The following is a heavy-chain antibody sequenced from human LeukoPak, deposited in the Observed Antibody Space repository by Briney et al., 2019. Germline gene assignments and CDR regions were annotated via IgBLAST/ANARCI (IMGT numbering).Heavy chain of an antibody. J-gene: IGHJ4*02. Sequence: GGSLRLSCAASGFTFSSYAMHWVRQAPGKGLEYVSAISSNGGSTYYANSVKGRFTISRDNSRNTLFLQMNSLSPDDTAVYYCAKEGTAQISTWYDNWGQGTLVTVSS. CDR2: ISSNGGST. CDR1: GFTFSSYA. D-gene: IGHD2-2*01. V-gene: IGHV3-64*01. CDR3: AKEGTAQISTWYDN.